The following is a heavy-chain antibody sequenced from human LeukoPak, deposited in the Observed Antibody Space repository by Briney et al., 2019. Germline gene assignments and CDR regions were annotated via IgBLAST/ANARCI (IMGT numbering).Heavy chain of an antibody. V-gene: IGHV3-43D*03. J-gene: IGHJ3*02. CDR2: ITWDGGIT. D-gene: IGHD4-23*01. CDR3: AKDMKYARNSGGASDI. Sequence: GGSLRLSCAASGFTFDDYVMHWVRHAPGKGLEWVSLITWDGGITYYADSVKGRFTISRDNSKNSLYLQMNSLRAEDTALYYWAKDMKYARNSGGASDIWGQGTMVTVSS. CDR1: GFTFDDYV.